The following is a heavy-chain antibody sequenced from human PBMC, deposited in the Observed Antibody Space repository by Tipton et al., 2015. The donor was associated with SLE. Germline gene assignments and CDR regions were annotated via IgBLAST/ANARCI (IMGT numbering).Heavy chain of an antibody. CDR1: GYSISSGYY. D-gene: IGHD3-10*01. V-gene: IGHV4-38-2*01. J-gene: IGHJ6*02. CDR2: IYHSGST. CDR3: ARHFGAMVQGVIRRYYYGMDV. Sequence: TLTLTCAVSGYSISSGYYWGWIRQPPGKGLEWIGSIYHSGSTYYNPSLKSRVTISVDTSKNQFSLKLSSVTAADTAVYYCARHFGAMVQGVIRRYYYGMDVWGQGTTVTVSS.